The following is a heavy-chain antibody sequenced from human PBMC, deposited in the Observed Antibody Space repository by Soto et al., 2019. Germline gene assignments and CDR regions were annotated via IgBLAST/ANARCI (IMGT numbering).Heavy chain of an antibody. CDR3: ARATTVPGDY. J-gene: IGHJ4*02. CDR1: GFTFSSYA. CDR2: INAGNGNT. D-gene: IGHD4-17*01. V-gene: IGHV1-3*01. Sequence: QVQLVESGGGVVQPGRSLRLSCAASGFTFSSYAMHWVRQAPGQRLEWMGWINAGNGNTKYSQKFQGRVTITRDTSASTAYMELSSLRSEDTAVYYCARATTVPGDYWGQGTLVTVSS.